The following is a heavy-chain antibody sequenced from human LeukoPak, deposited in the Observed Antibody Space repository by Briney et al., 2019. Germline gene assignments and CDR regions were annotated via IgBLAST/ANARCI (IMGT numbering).Heavy chain of an antibody. CDR3: ARQPPPDYYDSGGSPGNAFDI. Sequence: SETLPLTCTVSGGSISSGGYYWSWIRQHPGKGLEWIGYIYYSGSTNYNPSLKSRVTISVDTSKNQFSLKLSSVTAADTAVYYCARQPPPDYYDSGGSPGNAFDIWGQGTMVTVSS. J-gene: IGHJ3*02. V-gene: IGHV4-61*08. CDR2: IYYSGST. D-gene: IGHD3-22*01. CDR1: GGSISSGGYY.